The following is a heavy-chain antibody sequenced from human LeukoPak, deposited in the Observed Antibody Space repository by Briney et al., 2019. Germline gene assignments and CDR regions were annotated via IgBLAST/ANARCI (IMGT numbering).Heavy chain of an antibody. J-gene: IGHJ3*02. CDR1: GFTVSSNY. V-gene: IGHV3-66*01. D-gene: IGHD3-22*01. CDR3: AYWYYDSSGYPANAFDI. Sequence: GSLRLSSAASGFTVSSNYMSWVRPAPGKGLEWVSVIYSGGSTYYADSVKGRFTISRDNSKNTLYLQMNSLRAEDTAVYYCAYWYYDSSGYPANAFDICGQGTMVTVSS. CDR2: IYSGGST.